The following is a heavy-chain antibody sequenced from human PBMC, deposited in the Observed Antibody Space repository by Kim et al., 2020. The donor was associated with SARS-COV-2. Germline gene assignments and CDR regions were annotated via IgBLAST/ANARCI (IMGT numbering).Heavy chain of an antibody. V-gene: IGHV3-21*01. Sequence: SSSYIYYADSGKGRFTISRDNAKNSLYLQMNSLRAEDTAVYYCARFRDGYWGQGTLVTVSS. CDR2: SSSYI. J-gene: IGHJ4*02. CDR3: ARFRDGY.